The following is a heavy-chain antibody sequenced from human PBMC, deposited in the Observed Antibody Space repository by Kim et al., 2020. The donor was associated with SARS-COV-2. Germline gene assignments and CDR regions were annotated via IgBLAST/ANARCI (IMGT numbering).Heavy chain of an antibody. Sequence: GRFTISRHNAKNTLYLQMNSRRAEDTAVYYCARGPAYYYDSSGSSTYDYWGQGTLVTVSS. J-gene: IGHJ4*02. V-gene: IGHV3-53*04. CDR3: ARGPAYYYDSSGSSTYDY. D-gene: IGHD3-22*01.